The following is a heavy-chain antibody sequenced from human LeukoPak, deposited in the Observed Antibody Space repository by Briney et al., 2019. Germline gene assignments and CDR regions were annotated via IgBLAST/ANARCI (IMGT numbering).Heavy chain of an antibody. J-gene: IGHJ4*02. Sequence: ASVKVSCKASGYTFTGYNMHWVRQAPGQGLEWMGWINPKSGGTIFAQKFQGRVTMTRDMSTSTVYMELSRLRSDDTAVYYCARDGLRGSYPYWGQGTLVTVSS. CDR3: ARDGLRGSYPY. CDR2: INPKSGGT. V-gene: IGHV1-2*02. D-gene: IGHD1-26*01. CDR1: GYTFTGYN.